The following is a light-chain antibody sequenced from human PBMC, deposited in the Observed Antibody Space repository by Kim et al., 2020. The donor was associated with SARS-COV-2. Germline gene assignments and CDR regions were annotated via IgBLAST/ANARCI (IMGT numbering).Light chain of an antibody. CDR2: DNN. V-gene: IGLV1-51*01. J-gene: IGLJ3*02. CDR1: SSNVGNNY. Sequence: GQKVTISCSGSSSNVGNNYVSWYQQLQGTAPKLLIYDNNKRPSGIPHRFSGSKSGTSATLGITGLQTGDEADYYCGTWDSSLSAGVFGGGTQLTVL. CDR3: GTWDSSLSAGV.